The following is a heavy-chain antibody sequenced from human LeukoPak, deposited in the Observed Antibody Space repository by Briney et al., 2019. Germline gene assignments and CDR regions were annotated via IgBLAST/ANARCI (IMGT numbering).Heavy chain of an antibody. V-gene: IGHV4-59*01. CDR2: IYYSGST. J-gene: IGHJ4*02. CDR1: GGSISSYY. D-gene: IGHD3-9*01. Sequence: PSETLSLTCTVSGGSISSYYWSWIRQPPGKGLEWIGCIYYSGSTNYNPSLKSRVTISVDTSKNQFSLKLSSVTAADTAVYYCAGYNYDILTGYSGNFDYWGQGTLVTVSS. CDR3: AGYNYDILTGYSGNFDY.